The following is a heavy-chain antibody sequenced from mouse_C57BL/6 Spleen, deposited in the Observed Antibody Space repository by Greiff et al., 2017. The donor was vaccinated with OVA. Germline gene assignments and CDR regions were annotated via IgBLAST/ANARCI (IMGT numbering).Heavy chain of an antibody. V-gene: IGHV1-64*01. CDR2: IHPNSGST. CDR3: ARITSVVARHDY. D-gene: IGHD1-1*01. Sequence: QVQLQQSGAELVKPGASVKLSCKASGYTFTSYWMHWVKQRPGQGLEWIGMIHPNSGSTNYNEKFKSKATLTVDKSSSTAYMQLSSLTSEDSAVYYCARITSVVARHDYWGKGTTLTVS. J-gene: IGHJ2*01. CDR1: GYTFTSYW.